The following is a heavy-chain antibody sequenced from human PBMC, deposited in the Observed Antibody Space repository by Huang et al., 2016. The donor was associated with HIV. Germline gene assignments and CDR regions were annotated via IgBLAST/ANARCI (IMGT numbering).Heavy chain of an antibody. CDR2: MNSRRNT. CDR3: ARDREMMTATLAY. D-gene: IGHD2-21*02. CDR1: GCTFYSYS. V-gene: IGHV3-48*01. J-gene: IGHJ4*02. Sequence: EVQLVESVGGLVQPGWSLRLSCAVSGCTFYSYSMNWVRQAPAKGLERGSYMNSRRNTYDPVSVKGRFSVSRDNSKNSLYVHRNSLRVDDTAVYYCARDREMMTATLAYWGQGTLGTVSS.